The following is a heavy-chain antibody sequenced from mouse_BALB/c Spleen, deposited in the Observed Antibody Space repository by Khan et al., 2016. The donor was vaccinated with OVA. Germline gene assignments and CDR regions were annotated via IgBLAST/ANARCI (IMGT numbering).Heavy chain of an antibody. Sequence: VQLQQSGPELAKPGASVKLSCKASGYTFTNYWMHWVKQRPGQGLEWIGYINPSTGYTEYNQKFMDKATLTADKSSSPAYMQLSSLKSEDYAVYYWVNHGSCSALFRYWGQGTLVTVSA. CDR3: VNHGSCSALFRY. V-gene: IGHV1-7*01. CDR1: GYTFTNYW. J-gene: IGHJ3*01. CDR2: INPSTGYT. D-gene: IGHD1-1*01.